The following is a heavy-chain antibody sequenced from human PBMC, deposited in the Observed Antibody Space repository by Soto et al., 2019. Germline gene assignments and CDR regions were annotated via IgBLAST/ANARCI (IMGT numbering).Heavy chain of an antibody. CDR1: GFTFNTYE. Sequence: EGQLVESGGGLVQPGGSLRLSCAASGFTFNTYEMNGVRQAPGKGLEWLSYISSSATTTWYTDSVKGRFTISRDNSKNTLYLQMNSLRAEDTAVYYCARGKGAVPAGSGAEYYYYGMDVWGQGTTVTVSS. V-gene: IGHV3-48*03. CDR2: ISSSATTT. J-gene: IGHJ6*02. CDR3: ARGKGAVPAGSGAEYYYYGMDV. D-gene: IGHD2-2*01.